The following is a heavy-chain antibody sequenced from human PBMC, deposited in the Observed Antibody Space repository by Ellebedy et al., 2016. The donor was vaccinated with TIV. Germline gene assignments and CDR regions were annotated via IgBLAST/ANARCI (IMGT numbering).Heavy chain of an antibody. V-gene: IGHV3-7*03. Sequence: GESLKISCAASGFTFSDYWMSWVRQAPGKGLEWVANIKQDGSQKYYVDSAKGRFTISRDNAKNSLYLQMNSLRAEDTAVYYCARGYSGSFDYWGQGTLVTVSS. CDR1: GFTFSDYW. D-gene: IGHD5-12*01. CDR3: ARGYSGSFDY. CDR2: IKQDGSQK. J-gene: IGHJ4*02.